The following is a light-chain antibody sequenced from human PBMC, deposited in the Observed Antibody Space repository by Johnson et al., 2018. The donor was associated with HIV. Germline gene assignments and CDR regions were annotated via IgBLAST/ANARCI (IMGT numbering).Light chain of an antibody. Sequence: QSVLTQPPSVSAAPGQKVTISCSGSSSNIGNNYVSWYQQLPGTAPKLLIYDNNKRPSGIPDRFSGSKSGTSATLGITGLQTGDEADYYCGTWDSSLSADVVGTRTNVTVL. V-gene: IGLV1-51*01. CDR2: DNN. CDR1: SSNIGNNY. CDR3: GTWDSSLSADV. J-gene: IGLJ1*01.